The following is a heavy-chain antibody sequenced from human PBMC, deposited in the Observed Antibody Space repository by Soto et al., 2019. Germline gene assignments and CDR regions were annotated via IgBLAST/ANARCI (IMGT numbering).Heavy chain of an antibody. D-gene: IGHD6-19*01. CDR3: ARLSSGWPLGYYGMDV. CDR2: IYPGDSDT. V-gene: IGHV5-51*01. CDR1: GYSFTSYW. J-gene: IGHJ6*02. Sequence: PGESLKISCKGSGYSFTSYWIGWVRQMPGKGLEWMGIIYPGDSDTGYSPSFQGQVTISADKSISTAYLQWSSLKASDTARYYCARLSSGWPLGYYGMDVWGQGTTVTVSS.